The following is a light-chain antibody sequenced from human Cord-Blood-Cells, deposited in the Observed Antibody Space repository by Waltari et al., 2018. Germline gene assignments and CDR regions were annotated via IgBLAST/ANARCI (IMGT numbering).Light chain of an antibody. CDR2: EGS. CDR1: SSDVGSYNL. V-gene: IGLV2-23*01. J-gene: IGLJ2*01. Sequence: QSALTQPASVSGSPGQSITISCTGTSSDVGSYNLVSWYQQHPGKAPKLMIYEGSKRPSGVSNRFSGSKSGNTASLTISGLQAEDEADYDCCSYAGSSTLVFGGGTKLTV. CDR3: CSYAGSSTLV.